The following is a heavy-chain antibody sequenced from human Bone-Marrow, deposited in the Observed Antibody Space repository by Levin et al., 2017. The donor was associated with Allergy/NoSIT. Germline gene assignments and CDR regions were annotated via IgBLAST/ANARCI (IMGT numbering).Heavy chain of an antibody. CDR1: GGSFSDFY. J-gene: IGHJ5*02. Sequence: PSETLSLTCAVSGGSFSDFYWSWIRQPPGKGLEWIGEINHSGSTNYNPSLKSRVTISVDTSKNQFSLNLNSVTAADTAVYYCARRVIVVPGILTRGEWFDPWGQGTLVTVSS. V-gene: IGHV4-34*01. D-gene: IGHD3-10*01. CDR2: INHSGST. CDR3: ARRVIVVPGILTRGEWFDP.